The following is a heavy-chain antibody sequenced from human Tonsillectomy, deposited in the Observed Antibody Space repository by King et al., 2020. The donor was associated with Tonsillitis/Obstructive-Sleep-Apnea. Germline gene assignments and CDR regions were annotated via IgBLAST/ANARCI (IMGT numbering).Heavy chain of an antibody. J-gene: IGHJ4*02. D-gene: IGHD2-15*01. V-gene: IGHV5-51*01. CDR1: GYSFTSYW. CDR3: ARLTTDCSGGSCYVDYFAY. Sequence: VQLVESGAEVKKPGESLKISCKGSGYSFTSYWIGWVRQMPGKGLEWMGISYPGDSDTRYSPSFQGQVTISADKSISTAYLQWSSLKAPDTAMYYCARLTTDCSGGSCYVDYFAYGGQGTLVTLSS. CDR2: SYPGDSDT.